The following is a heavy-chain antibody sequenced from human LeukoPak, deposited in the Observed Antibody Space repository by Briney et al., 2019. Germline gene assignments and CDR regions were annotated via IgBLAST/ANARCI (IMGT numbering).Heavy chain of an antibody. CDR2: VRYDGSNK. D-gene: IGHD4-11*01. CDR1: GFTFSIYG. CDR3: AKDYSNYGYYYYYMDV. Sequence: GGSLRLSCAASGFTFSIYGLHWVRQARGKGREWVTFVRYDGSNKYYADSVKGRFTISRDNSKNTLYLQMNSLRAEDTAVYYCAKDYSNYGYYYYYMDVWGKGTTVTVSS. V-gene: IGHV3-30*02. J-gene: IGHJ6*03.